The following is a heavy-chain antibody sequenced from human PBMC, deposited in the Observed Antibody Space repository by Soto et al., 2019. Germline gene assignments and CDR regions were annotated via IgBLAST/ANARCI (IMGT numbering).Heavy chain of an antibody. V-gene: IGHV1-2*02. Sequence: ASVKVSCKASGYTFTGYFMHWVRQAPGQGLEWMGWINPYSGGADYAQSFQGRVTMTRDTSISTVYMELSRLRFDDTAVYYCGTVNPASYYYYSLDAWGQGSVLTICS. CDR1: GYTFTGYF. CDR3: GTVNPASYYYYSLDA. D-gene: IGHD3-22*01. CDR2: INPYSGGA. J-gene: IGHJ1*01.